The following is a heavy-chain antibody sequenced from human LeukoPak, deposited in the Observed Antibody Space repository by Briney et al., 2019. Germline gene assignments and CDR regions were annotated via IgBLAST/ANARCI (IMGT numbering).Heavy chain of an antibody. Sequence: GGSLTLSCVASGFTFSGSVMHWVRQAPGKGLGWVGRIRSKADSYATAYAASVKGRFTISRDDSKNTAYLQMNSLRTEDTAVYYCTRLWGDCGGDCYSHDYWGQGALVTVSS. V-gene: IGHV3-73*01. CDR1: GFTFSGSV. CDR2: IRSKADSYAT. J-gene: IGHJ4*02. D-gene: IGHD2-21*02. CDR3: TRLWGDCGGDCYSHDY.